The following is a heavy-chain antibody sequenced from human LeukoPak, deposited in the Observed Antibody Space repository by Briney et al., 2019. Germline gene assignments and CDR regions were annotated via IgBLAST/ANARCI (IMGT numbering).Heavy chain of an antibody. CDR3: ARNHYDFWSGFNKEALYYFDY. J-gene: IGHJ4*02. D-gene: IGHD3-3*01. CDR2: ISAYNGNT. CDR1: GYTFTSYG. V-gene: IGHV1-18*01. Sequence: GASVKVSCKASGYTFTSYGISWVRQAPGQGLEWMGWISAYNGNTNYAQKLQGRVTMTTDTSTSTAYMELRSLRSDDTAVYYCARNHYDFWSGFNKEALYYFDYWGQGTLVTVSS.